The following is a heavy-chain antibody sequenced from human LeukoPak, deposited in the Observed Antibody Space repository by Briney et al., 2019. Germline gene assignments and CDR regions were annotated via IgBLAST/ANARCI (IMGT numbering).Heavy chain of an antibody. CDR1: GFIFSSHG. V-gene: IGHV3-30*18. CDR3: VKDRATSSGSYYGYFDY. D-gene: IGHD1-26*01. J-gene: IGHJ4*02. Sequence: GGSLRLSCAASGFIFSSHGIHWVRQGPGKGLEWVAVISYDGSNKYYADSVKGRFTISRDNSKNTVYLQMNSLRAEDSAVYYCVKDRATSSGSYYGYFDYWGQGTLVTVSS. CDR2: ISYDGSNK.